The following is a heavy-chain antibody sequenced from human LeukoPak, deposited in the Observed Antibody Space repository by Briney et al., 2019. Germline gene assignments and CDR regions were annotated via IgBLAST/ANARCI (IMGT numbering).Heavy chain of an antibody. CDR2: IYHSGST. CDR1: GGSISRSNW. J-gene: IGHJ5*02. D-gene: IGHD1-26*01. V-gene: IGHV4-4*02. Sequence: SETLSLTCAVSGGSISRSNWWSWVRQPPGKGLEWIGEIYHSGSTNYNPSLKSRVTISVDKSKNQFSLKLSSVTAADTAVYYCAREDGAEHLNWFDPWGQGTLVTVSS. CDR3: AREDGAEHLNWFDP.